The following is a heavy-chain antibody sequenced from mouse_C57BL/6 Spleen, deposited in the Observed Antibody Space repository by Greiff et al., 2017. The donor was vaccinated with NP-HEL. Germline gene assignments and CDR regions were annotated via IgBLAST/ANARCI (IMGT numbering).Heavy chain of an antibody. V-gene: IGHV7-3*01. Sequence: EVMLVESGGGLVQPGGSLSLSCAASGFTFTDYYMSWVRQPPGKALEWLGFIRNKANGYTTEYSASVKGRFTISRDNSQSILYLQMNALRAEDSATYYCARWAWDCFDYWGQGTTLTVSS. J-gene: IGHJ2*01. CDR3: ARWAWDCFDY. CDR2: IRNKANGYTT. D-gene: IGHD4-1*01. CDR1: GFTFTDYY.